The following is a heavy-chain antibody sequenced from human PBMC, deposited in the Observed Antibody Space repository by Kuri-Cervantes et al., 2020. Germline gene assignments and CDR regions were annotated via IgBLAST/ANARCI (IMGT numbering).Heavy chain of an antibody. CDR2: ISGSGGST. J-gene: IGHJ4*02. Sequence: GGSLRLSCAASGFTFSSYAMTWVRQAPGKGLEWVSAISGSGGSTYYADSVKGRFTISRDNSKNTLYLQLSSLRAEDTAVYYCAKDGKKGRTTADFDYWGQGTLVTVSS. D-gene: IGHD1-7*01. V-gene: IGHV3-23*01. CDR3: AKDGKKGRTTADFDY. CDR1: GFTFSSYA.